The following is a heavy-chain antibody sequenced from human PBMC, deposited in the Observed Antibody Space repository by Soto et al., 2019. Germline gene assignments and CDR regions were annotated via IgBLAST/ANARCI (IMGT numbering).Heavy chain of an antibody. V-gene: IGHV4-59*08. CDR3: ARHANPSPRAHLDV. J-gene: IGHJ6*04. Sequence: QVQLQESGPGLVKPSETLSLTCTVSGGSISSYYWSWIRQPPGKGLEWIGYIYYSGSTNYNPSLKSRVTIAVDTTKNQFPLKLSSVTAAATGVYYCARHANPSPRAHLDVWGKGTTVTVSS. CDR1: GGSISSYY. CDR2: IYYSGST.